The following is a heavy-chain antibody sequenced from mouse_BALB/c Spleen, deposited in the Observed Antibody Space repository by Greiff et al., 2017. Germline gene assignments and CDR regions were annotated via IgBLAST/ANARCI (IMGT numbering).Heavy chain of an antibody. J-gene: IGHJ4*01. Sequence: EVMLVESGAGLVQPGGSMKLSCGASGFTFSNYCMNWVRQSPEKGLEWVAEIRLKSNNYATHYAESVKGRFTISRDDSKSSVYLQMNNLRAEDTGIYYCTGDGPALDAMAYRGPGTPVTVSS. D-gene: IGHD1-1*01. CDR3: TGDGPALDAMAY. CDR2: IRLKSNNYAT. V-gene: IGHV6-6*02. CDR1: GFTFSNYC.